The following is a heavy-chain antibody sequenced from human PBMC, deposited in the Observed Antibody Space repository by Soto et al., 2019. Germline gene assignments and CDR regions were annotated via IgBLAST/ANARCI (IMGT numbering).Heavy chain of an antibody. J-gene: IGHJ6*02. CDR2: IYYSGST. V-gene: IGHV4-31*03. CDR3: ARDHRVGSNPGDLQNYYYGMDV. CDR1: GGSISSGGYY. D-gene: IGHD1-1*01. Sequence: QVQLQESGPGLVKPSQTLSLTCTVSGGSISSGGYYWSWIRQHPGKGLEWIGYIYYSGSTYYNPSLKSRVTISVDTSKNQFSLKLSSVTAADTAVYYCARDHRVGSNPGDLQNYYYGMDVWGQGTTVTVSS.